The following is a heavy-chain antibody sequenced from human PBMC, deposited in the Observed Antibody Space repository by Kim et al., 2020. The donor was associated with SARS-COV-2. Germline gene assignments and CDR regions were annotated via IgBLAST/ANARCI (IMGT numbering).Heavy chain of an antibody. J-gene: IGHJ4*02. D-gene: IGHD6-19*01. Sequence: SETLSLTCTVSGGSISSYYWSWIRQPPGKGLEWIGYIYYSGSTNYNPSLKSRVTISVDTSKNQFSLKLSSVTAADTAVYYCARVSFLQQWLTLDYWGQGTLVTVSS. CDR3: ARVSFLQQWLTLDY. CDR1: GGSISSYY. V-gene: IGHV4-59*01. CDR2: IYYSGST.